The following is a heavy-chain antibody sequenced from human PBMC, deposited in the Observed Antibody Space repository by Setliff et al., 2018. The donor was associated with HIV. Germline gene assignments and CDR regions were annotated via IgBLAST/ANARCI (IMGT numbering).Heavy chain of an antibody. Sequence: GESLKISCTGSGFNFNTDWIVWVRQIPGKGLEWMGSIFPGDSDTRYSPSFQDQVTISADKSISTAYLQWSSLKASDTAMYYCASGRKKNYDLFSGYYRILGVDFDYWGQGTLVTVSS. D-gene: IGHD3-3*01. J-gene: IGHJ4*02. CDR3: ASGRKKNYDLFSGYYRILGVDFDY. CDR2: IFPGDSDT. CDR1: GFNFNTDW. V-gene: IGHV5-51*01.